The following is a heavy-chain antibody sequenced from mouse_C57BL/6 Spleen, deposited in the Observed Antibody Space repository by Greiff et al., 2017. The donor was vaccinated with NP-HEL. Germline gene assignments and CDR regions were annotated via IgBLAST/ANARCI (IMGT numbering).Heavy chain of an antibody. V-gene: IGHV1-53*01. CDR3: ARDDYDEDWFAY. D-gene: IGHD2-4*01. CDR1: GYTFTSYW. J-gene: IGHJ3*01. CDR2: INPSNGGT. Sequence: VKLQESGTELVKPGASVKLSCKASGYTFTSYWMHWVKQRPGQGLEWIGNINPSNGGTNYNEKFKSKATLTVDKSSSTAYMQLSSLTSEDSAVYYCARDDYDEDWFAYWGQGTLVTVSA.